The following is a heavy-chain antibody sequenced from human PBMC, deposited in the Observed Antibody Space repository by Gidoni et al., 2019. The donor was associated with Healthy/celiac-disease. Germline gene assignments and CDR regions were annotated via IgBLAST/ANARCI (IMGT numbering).Heavy chain of an antibody. J-gene: IGHJ4*02. Sequence: HVQLVQSGAEVKKPGASVKVYCKASGYTFTSSGISWVRQAPGQGLEWMGLISAYNGNTNYAQKLQGRVNMTTDTSTSTAYMELRSLRSDDTAVYYCARVSYDFWSGYHYYFDYCGQGTLVTVSS. CDR2: ISAYNGNT. V-gene: IGHV1-18*01. D-gene: IGHD3-3*01. CDR3: ARVSYDFWSGYHYYFDY. CDR1: GYTFTSSG.